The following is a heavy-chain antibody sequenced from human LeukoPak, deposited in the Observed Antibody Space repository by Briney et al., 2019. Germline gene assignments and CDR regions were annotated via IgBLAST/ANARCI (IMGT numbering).Heavy chain of an antibody. D-gene: IGHD6-19*01. V-gene: IGHV3-21*01. CDR3: ARDHSSGSAEYVQH. Sequence: GGSLRLSCAASGFTFSSYSMNWVRQAPGKGLEWVSSISSSSSYIYYADSVKGRFTISRDNAKNSLYLQMSSLRAEDTAVYYCARDHSSGSAEYVQHWGQGTLVTVSS. CDR1: GFTFSSYS. J-gene: IGHJ1*01. CDR2: ISSSSSYI.